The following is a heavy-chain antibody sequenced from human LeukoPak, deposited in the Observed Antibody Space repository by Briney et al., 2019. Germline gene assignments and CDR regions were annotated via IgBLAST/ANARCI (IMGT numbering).Heavy chain of an antibody. V-gene: IGHV4-34*01. J-gene: IGHJ4*02. CDR1: GGSFSGYY. CDR3: ARARGYGSYYFDY. CDR2: INHSGST. Sequence: SETLSLTCAVYGGSFSGYYWSWIRQPPGKGLEWIGEINHSGSTNYNPSLKSRVTISVDTSKNQFSLKLSSVTAADTAVYYCARARGYGSYYFDYWGQGTLVTVSS. D-gene: IGHD5-18*01.